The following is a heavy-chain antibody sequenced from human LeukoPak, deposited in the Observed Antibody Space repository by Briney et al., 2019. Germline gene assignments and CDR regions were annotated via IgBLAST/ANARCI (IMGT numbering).Heavy chain of an antibody. V-gene: IGHV1-2*02. CDR2: INPNSGGT. Sequence: SVKVSFKGSGYTFTFYYMHWVRQAPGQGLEWVGFINPNSGGTNYEQKFQVRVTMTMDRAISTAYMELSRLRSDGTAVYYCATTPMTTSLGHQKYYYFYGMDVWGQGTTGTVS. CDR1: GYTFTFYY. D-gene: IGHD4-11*01. J-gene: IGHJ6*02. CDR3: ATTPMTTSLGHQKYYYFYGMDV.